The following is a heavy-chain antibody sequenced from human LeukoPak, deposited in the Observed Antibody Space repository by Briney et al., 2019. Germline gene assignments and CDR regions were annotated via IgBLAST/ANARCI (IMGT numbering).Heavy chain of an antibody. D-gene: IGHD3-22*01. CDR3: ARAYDSSGYYDY. Sequence: SETLSLTCAVYGGSFSGYYWSWIRQPPGKGLEWIGEINHSGSTNYNPSLKSRVTISVDTSKNQFSLKLSSVSAADTAVYYCARAYDSSGYYDYWGQGTLVTVSS. CDR1: GGSFSGYY. J-gene: IGHJ4*02. V-gene: IGHV4-34*01. CDR2: INHSGST.